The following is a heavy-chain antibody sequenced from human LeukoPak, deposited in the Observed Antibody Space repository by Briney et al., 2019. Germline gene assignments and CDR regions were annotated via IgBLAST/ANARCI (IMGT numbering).Heavy chain of an antibody. Sequence: ASVKVSCKASGYTFTGYYMHWVRQAPGQGLEWMGWINPNSGGTNYAQKFQGRVTMTRDTSISTAYMELSRLRSDDTAVYYCARTPYGSGSQSFDYWGQGTLVTVSS. V-gene: IGHV1-2*02. J-gene: IGHJ4*02. CDR1: GYTFTGYY. CDR3: ARTPYGSGSQSFDY. D-gene: IGHD3-10*01. CDR2: INPNSGGT.